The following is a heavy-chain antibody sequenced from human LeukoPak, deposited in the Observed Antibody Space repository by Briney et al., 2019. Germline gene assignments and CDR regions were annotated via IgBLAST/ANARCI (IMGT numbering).Heavy chain of an antibody. J-gene: IGHJ5*02. V-gene: IGHV1-69*05. CDR3: AREGAARPPYNWFDP. Sequence: SVKVSCKASGGTFSSYAISWVRQAPGQGLEWMGGIIPIFGTANYAQKFQGRVTITTDESTSTAYMELSSLRSEDTAVYYSAREGAARPPYNWFDPWGQGTLVTVSS. CDR2: IIPIFGTA. CDR1: GGTFSSYA. D-gene: IGHD6-6*01.